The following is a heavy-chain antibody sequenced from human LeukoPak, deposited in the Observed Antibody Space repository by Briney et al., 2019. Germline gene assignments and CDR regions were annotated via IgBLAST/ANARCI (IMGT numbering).Heavy chain of an antibody. CDR3: ARGFSAQLTYFDY. V-gene: IGHV3-53*01. Sequence: GGSLRHSCAASGFTVSSNYMSWVRQAPGKGLEWVSVIYSGGSTYYADSVKGRFTISRDNSKNTLYLQMNSLRAEDTAVYYCARGFSAQLTYFDYWGQGTLVTVSS. CDR2: IYSGGST. D-gene: IGHD1-1*01. CDR1: GFTVSSNY. J-gene: IGHJ4*02.